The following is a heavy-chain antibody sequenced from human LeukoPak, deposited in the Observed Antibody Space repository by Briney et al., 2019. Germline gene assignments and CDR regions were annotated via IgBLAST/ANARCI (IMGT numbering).Heavy chain of an antibody. J-gene: IGHJ4*02. CDR1: GFTLSSYA. V-gene: IGHV3-30-3*01. CDR2: ISYDGSNK. CDR3: AREGQSVFDY. D-gene: IGHD6-19*01. Sequence: PGGSLRLSCAASGFTLSSYAMHWVSQAPGKGLEWVAVISYDGSNKYYADSVKGRFTISRDNSKNTLYLQMNSLRAEDTAVYYCAREGQSVFDYWGQGTLVTVSS.